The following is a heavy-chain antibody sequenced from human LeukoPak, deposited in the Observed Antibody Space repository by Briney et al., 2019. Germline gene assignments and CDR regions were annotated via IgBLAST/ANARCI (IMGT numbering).Heavy chain of an antibody. D-gene: IGHD5-12*01. CDR3: ARGDIVASIIDY. CDR2: IWYDGSNK. CDR1: GFTFSSYG. V-gene: IGHV3-33*01. Sequence: GGSLRLSCAASGFTFSSYGMHWVRQAPGKGLEWVAVIWYDGSNKYYADSVKGRFTISRDNSKNTLYLQMNSLRAEDTAVYYCARGDIVASIIDYWGQGTVVTVSS. J-gene: IGHJ4*02.